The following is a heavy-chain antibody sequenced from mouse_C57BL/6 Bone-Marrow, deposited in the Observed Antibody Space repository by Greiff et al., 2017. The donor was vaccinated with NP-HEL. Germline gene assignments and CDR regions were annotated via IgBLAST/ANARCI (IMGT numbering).Heavy chain of an antibody. J-gene: IGHJ1*03. D-gene: IGHD1-1*01. CDR3: ARHNYGSSSWYFDV. CDR2: INSDGGST. CDR1: EYEFPSPD. Sequence: EVMLVESGGGLVQPGESLKLSCESNEYEFPSPDMSWVRKTPEKRLELVAAINSDGGSTYYPDTMERRFIISSDNTKKTLYLQMSSLRSEDTALYYGARHNYGSSSWYFDVWGTGTTVTVSS. V-gene: IGHV5-2*01.